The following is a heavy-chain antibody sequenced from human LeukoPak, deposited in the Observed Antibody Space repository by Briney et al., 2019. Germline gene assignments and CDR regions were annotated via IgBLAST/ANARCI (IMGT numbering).Heavy chain of an antibody. CDR1: GGSISSYY. Sequence: SETLSLTCTVSGGSISSYYWSWIRQPPGKGLEWFGYIYYSGSTNYNPSLKSRVTISVDTSKNQFSLKLSSVTAADTAVYYCARETVTTGVDYWGQGTLVTVSS. CDR2: IYYSGST. J-gene: IGHJ4*02. CDR3: ARETVTTGVDY. D-gene: IGHD4-17*01. V-gene: IGHV4-59*01.